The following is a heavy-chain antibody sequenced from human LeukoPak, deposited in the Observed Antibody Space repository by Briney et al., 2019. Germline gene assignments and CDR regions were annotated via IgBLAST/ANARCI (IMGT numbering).Heavy chain of an antibody. CDR1: GGSISSGDYY. CDR2: IYYSGST. V-gene: IGHV4-30-4*02. Sequence: SETLSLTCTVSGGSISSGDYYWSWIRQPPGKGLEWIGYIYYSGSTYYNPSLKSRVTISVDTSKNQFSLKLSSVTAADTAVYYCARVPCSSTSCYVGWFDPWGQGTLVTVSS. CDR3: ARVPCSSTSCYVGWFDP. D-gene: IGHD2-2*01. J-gene: IGHJ5*02.